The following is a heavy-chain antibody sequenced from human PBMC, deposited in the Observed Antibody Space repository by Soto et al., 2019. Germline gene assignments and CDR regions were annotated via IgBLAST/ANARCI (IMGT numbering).Heavy chain of an antibody. CDR2: IYHNGSP. D-gene: IGHD3-10*01. Sequence: PSETLSLTCVVSGGSISSTNWWTWVRQPPGKRLEWIGEIYHNGSPTYSPSLRGRATISVDKSNNQFSLRLRSVTAADTAVYYCAKGGSGSYSNAFDIWGQGTMVTVSS. J-gene: IGHJ3*02. CDR1: GGSISSTNW. V-gene: IGHV4-4*02. CDR3: AKGGSGSYSNAFDI.